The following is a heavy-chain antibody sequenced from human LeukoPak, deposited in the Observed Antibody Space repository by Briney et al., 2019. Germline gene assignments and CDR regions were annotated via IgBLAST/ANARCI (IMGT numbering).Heavy chain of an antibody. Sequence: GGSLKLSCAASGFTFSGSAMHWVRQASGKGLEWVGRIRSKANSYATAYAASVKGRFTISRDDSKNTAYLQMNSLRAEDTAVYYCAKGQWLDYFDYWGQGTLVTVSS. V-gene: IGHV3-73*01. J-gene: IGHJ4*02. CDR3: AKGQWLDYFDY. CDR2: IRSKANSYAT. D-gene: IGHD6-19*01. CDR1: GFTFSGSA.